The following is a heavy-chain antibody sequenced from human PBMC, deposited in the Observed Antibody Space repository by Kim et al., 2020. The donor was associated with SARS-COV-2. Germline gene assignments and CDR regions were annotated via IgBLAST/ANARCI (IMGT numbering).Heavy chain of an antibody. V-gene: IGHV3-48*02. D-gene: IGHD1-1*01. J-gene: IGHJ5*01. CDR3: ARGGNNWNALDS. Sequence: YADSGKGRFTISRDNAKRSLYLQMNSLRDEDTAVYYCARGGNNWNALDSWGQGTLVTVSS.